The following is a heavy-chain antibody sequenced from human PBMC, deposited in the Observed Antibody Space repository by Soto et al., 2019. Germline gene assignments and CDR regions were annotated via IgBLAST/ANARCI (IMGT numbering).Heavy chain of an antibody. Sequence: GGSLRLSCATSGFILSDCAMNWVRQAPGKGLEWVSYISSSSSVIDYADSVKGRFTVSRDNARNSLYLQMNSLRAEDTAVYYCTRDLSWGSNWYYYMDVWGKGTTVTVSS. CDR2: ISSSSSVI. V-gene: IGHV3-48*01. CDR1: GFILSDCA. J-gene: IGHJ6*03. CDR3: TRDLSWGSNWYYYMDV. D-gene: IGHD7-27*01.